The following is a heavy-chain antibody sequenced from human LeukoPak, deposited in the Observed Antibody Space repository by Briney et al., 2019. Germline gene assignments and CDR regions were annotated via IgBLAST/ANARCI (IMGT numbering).Heavy chain of an antibody. CDR1: GFTFSSYW. J-gene: IGHJ6*03. D-gene: IGHD7-27*01. CDR3: ARDPTYGETGDNTHVGYYMDV. CDR2: IKQDGSEK. Sequence: GGSLRLSCAASGFTFSSYWMSWVRQAPGTGLEWVANIKQDGSEKYYVDSVKGRFTISRDNAKNSLYLQMNSLRAEDTAVYYCARDPTYGETGDNTHVGYYMDVWGKGTTVTVSS. V-gene: IGHV3-7*01.